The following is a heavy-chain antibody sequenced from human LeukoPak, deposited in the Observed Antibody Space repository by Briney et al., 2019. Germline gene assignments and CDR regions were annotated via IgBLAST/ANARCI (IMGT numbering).Heavy chain of an antibody. Sequence: ASVKVSCKASGYTFTCYYMHWVRQAPGQGLEWMGWINPNSGGTNYAQKFQGRVTMTRDTSISTAYMELSRLRSDDTAVYYCARQIVATSVVDYWGQGTLVTVSS. J-gene: IGHJ4*02. CDR1: GYTFTCYY. V-gene: IGHV1-2*02. CDR3: ARQIVATSVVDY. CDR2: INPNSGGT. D-gene: IGHD5-12*01.